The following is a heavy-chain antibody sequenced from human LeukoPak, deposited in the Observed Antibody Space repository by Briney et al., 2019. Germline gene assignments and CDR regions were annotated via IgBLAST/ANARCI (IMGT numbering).Heavy chain of an antibody. CDR3: AKEHTFGYFDY. Sequence: GRSLRLSCVGSGLILNDHAMHWVRQVPGKGLEWVSGIGWDSGRIGYADSVKGRFTISRDNAKNSLYLQMNSLRAEDMAFYYCAKEHTFGYFDYWGQGTLVTVSS. D-gene: IGHD2-2*02. V-gene: IGHV3-9*03. CDR2: IGWDSGRI. J-gene: IGHJ4*02. CDR1: GLILNDHA.